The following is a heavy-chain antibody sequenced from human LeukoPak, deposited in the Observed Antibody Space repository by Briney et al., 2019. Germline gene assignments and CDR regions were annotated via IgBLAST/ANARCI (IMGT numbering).Heavy chain of an antibody. CDR1: GGSISISSYY. V-gene: IGHV4-39*01. J-gene: IGHJ6*02. Sequence: PSETLSLTCTVSGGSISISSYYWGWIRQPPGKGLEWIGSIYYSGSTYYNPSLKSRVTISVDTSKNQFSLKLSSVTAADTAVYYCVCAAGYYYYGMDVWGQGTTVTVSS. D-gene: IGHD6-25*01. CDR2: IYYSGST. CDR3: VCAAGYYYYGMDV.